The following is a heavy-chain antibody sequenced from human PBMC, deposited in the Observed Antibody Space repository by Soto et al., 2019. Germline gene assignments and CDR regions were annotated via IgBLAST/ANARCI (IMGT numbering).Heavy chain of an antibody. D-gene: IGHD6-19*01. CDR1: GGSISAYS. J-gene: IGHJ4*02. V-gene: IGHV4-59*01. Sequence: NPSETLSLTCTVSGGSISAYSWGWIRQPPEKGLEWIGYIYYNGITKYDPSLQSRVTISIDTSKNQFSLKLRSVTAADTAMYYCVREVIAVAGTVNYFDSWGQGTLVTVSS. CDR3: VREVIAVAGTVNYFDS. CDR2: IYYNGIT.